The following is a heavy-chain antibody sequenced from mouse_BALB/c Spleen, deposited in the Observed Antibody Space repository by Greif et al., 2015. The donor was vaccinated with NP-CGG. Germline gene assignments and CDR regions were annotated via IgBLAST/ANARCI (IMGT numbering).Heavy chain of an antibody. CDR2: INPSSGYT. J-gene: IGHJ2*01. CDR3: VRLKDYDEGYYFDY. V-gene: IGHV1-4*01. CDR1: GYTFTSYT. Sequence: QVQLKQSGAELARPGASGKMSCKASGYTFTSYTMHWVKQRPGQGLEWIGYINPSSGYTNYNQKFKDEATLTADKSSSTAYMQLNILTSEDSAVYYCVRLKDYDEGYYFDYWRQGTTLTVSS. D-gene: IGHD2-4*01.